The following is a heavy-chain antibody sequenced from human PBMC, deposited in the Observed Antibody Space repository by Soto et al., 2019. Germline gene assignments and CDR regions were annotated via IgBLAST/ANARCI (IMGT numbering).Heavy chain of an antibody. Sequence: EVQLVESGGGLVQPGGALRLSCAASAFTFRNYWMSWVRQAPGKGLEWVANIKQDGSGKYYVDAVKGRFTISRDNAKSSLYLQINSLRAEDTAVYYCARVDCSSIGCYVDYSYYGMDVWGQGTTVTVS. CDR1: AFTFRNYW. V-gene: IGHV3-7*05. CDR2: IKQDGSGK. CDR3: ARVDCSSIGCYVDYSYYGMDV. D-gene: IGHD2-2*01. J-gene: IGHJ6*02.